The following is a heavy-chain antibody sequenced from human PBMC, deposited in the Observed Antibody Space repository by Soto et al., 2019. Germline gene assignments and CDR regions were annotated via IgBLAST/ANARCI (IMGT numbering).Heavy chain of an antibody. J-gene: IGHJ5*02. Sequence: SETLSLTCTVSGGSISSGGYHWSWIRQHPGKGLEWIGYIYYSGSAYYNPSLKSRVTISVDTSKNQFSLKLSSVTAADTAVYYCARQGNQQLVESFHWFDPWGQGTLVTVFS. CDR3: ARQGNQQLVESFHWFDP. CDR1: GGSISSGGYH. D-gene: IGHD6-13*01. V-gene: IGHV4-31*03. CDR2: IYYSGSA.